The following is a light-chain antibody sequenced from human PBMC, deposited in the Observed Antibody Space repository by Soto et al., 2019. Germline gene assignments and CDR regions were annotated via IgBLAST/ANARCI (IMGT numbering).Light chain of an antibody. J-gene: IGKJ1*01. V-gene: IGKV3-15*01. CDR2: GAS. CDR3: QPYNSWPPWT. Sequence: ELMLRQSPATRSVSRGERATLSCRARQRVSSHLALYQQEAGQAPSLVFYGASTTATGIPARFSGSVSGTQLTINLSSLQSEDFAVYYCQPYNSWPPWTFGPGAKVDIK. CDR1: QRVSSH.